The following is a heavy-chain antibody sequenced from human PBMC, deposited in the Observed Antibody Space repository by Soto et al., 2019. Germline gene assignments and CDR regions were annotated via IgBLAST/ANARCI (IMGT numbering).Heavy chain of an antibody. CDR3: TTASRWYDFDY. V-gene: IGHV3-15*01. D-gene: IGHD6-13*01. Sequence: EVQLVESGGGLVKPGGSLRLSCAASGFTFSNAWMSWVRQAPGKGLEWVGRIKSKTDGGTTDYAAPVKGRFTISRDDSKNTLYLQMNSLKTEDTDVYYCTTASRWYDFDYWGQGTLVTVSS. J-gene: IGHJ4*02. CDR2: IKSKTDGGTT. CDR1: GFTFSNAW.